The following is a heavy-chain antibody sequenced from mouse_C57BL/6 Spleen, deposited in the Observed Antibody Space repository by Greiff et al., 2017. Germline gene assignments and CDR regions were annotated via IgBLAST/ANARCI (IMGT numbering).Heavy chain of an antibody. CDR2: IDPSDSYT. J-gene: IGHJ2*01. Sequence: QVQLQQPGAELVMPGASVKLSCKASGYTFTSYWMHWVKQRPGQGLEWIGEIDPSDSYTNYNQKFKGKSTLTVDKSSSTAYMQLSSLTSEDSAVYYCARDYSSSYRYFDEWGQSPTLTVSS. CDR3: ARDYSSSYRYFDE. CDR1: GYTFTSYW. D-gene: IGHD1-1*01. V-gene: IGHV1-69*01.